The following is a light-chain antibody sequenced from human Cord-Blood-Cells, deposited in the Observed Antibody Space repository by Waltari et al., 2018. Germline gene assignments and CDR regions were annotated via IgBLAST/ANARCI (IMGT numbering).Light chain of an antibody. V-gene: IGLV2-23*01. J-gene: IGLJ2*01. CDR3: CSYAGSSTHVV. CDR1: SSDVGSYNL. CDR2: EGS. Sequence: QSALTQPASVSGSPGQSITISCTATSSDVGSYNLVSWYQQHPGKAPKLMIYEGSKRPSGVSNRFSGSKSGNTASLTISGLQAEDEADYYCCSYAGSSTHVVFGGGTKLTVL.